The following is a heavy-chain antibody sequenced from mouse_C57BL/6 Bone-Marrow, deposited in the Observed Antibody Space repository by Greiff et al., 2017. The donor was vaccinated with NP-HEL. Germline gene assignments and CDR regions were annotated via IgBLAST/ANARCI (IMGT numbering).Heavy chain of an antibody. D-gene: IGHD1-1*01. J-gene: IGHJ4*01. CDR2: IDPETGGT. Sequence: VQLQQSGAELVRPGASVTLSCKASGYTFTDYEMHWVKQTPVHCLEWIGAIDPETGGTAYNQKFKGKAILTADKSSSTAYMELRSLTSEDSAVYYCTRTTVVDYAMDYWGQGTSVTVSS. CDR3: TRTTVVDYAMDY. V-gene: IGHV1-15*01. CDR1: GYTFTDYE.